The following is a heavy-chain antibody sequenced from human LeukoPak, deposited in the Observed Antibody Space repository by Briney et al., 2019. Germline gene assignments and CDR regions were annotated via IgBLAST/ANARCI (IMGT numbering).Heavy chain of an antibody. J-gene: IGHJ6*02. V-gene: IGHV1-18*01. CDR2: ISAYNGNT. D-gene: IGHD3-3*01. Sequence: GASVKVSCKASGYTFTSYGISWVRQAPGQGLEWMGWISAYNGNTNYAQKLQGRVTMTTDTSTSTAYMELRSLRSDDTAVYYCARGLAIFGVTYGMDVWGQGTTVTVSS. CDR3: ARGLAIFGVTYGMDV. CDR1: GYTFTSYG.